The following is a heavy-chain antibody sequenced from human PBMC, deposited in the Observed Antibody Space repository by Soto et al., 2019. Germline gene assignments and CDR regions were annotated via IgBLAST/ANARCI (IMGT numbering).Heavy chain of an antibody. CDR2: IKGDGNEI. J-gene: IGHJ4*02. V-gene: IGHV3-7*05. CDR1: GFNFSSYW. Sequence: PGGSLILSCAASGFNFSSYWMSWVRQAPGKGLEWVANIKGDGNEIYYVDSVKGRFTISRDNSKNTLYLQMNSLRAEDTAVYYCASRSSGWYFDYWGQGTLVTVSS. D-gene: IGHD6-19*01. CDR3: ASRSSGWYFDY.